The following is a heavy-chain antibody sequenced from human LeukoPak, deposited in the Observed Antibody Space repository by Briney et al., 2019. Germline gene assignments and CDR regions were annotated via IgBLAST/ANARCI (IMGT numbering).Heavy chain of an antibody. CDR3: AKVSARLFYYYYYMDV. CDR1: GFTFSSYA. CDR2: ISGSGGST. V-gene: IGHV3-23*01. D-gene: IGHD6-6*01. J-gene: IGHJ6*03. Sequence: GGSLRLSCAASGFTFSSYAMSWVRQAPGKGLEWVSAISGSGGSTYYADSVKGRFTISRHNSKNTLYLQMNSLRAEDTAVYYCAKVSARLFYYYYYMDVWGKGTTVTVSS.